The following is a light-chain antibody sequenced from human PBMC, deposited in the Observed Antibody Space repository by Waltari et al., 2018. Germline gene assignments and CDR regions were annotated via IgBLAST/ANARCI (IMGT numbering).Light chain of an antibody. J-gene: IGKJ5*01. CDR1: QSVLHSSDNKNY. CDR2: WAS. V-gene: IGKV4-1*01. Sequence: DIVLTQSPDSLAVSLGERATINCKSSQSVLHSSDNKNYLSWYQQKAGQPPKLLINWASTREFGVPDRFSGNGSGTDFTLTISSLQAEDVAVYYCQQYYSIPPVTFGQGTRLEI. CDR3: QQYYSIPPVT.